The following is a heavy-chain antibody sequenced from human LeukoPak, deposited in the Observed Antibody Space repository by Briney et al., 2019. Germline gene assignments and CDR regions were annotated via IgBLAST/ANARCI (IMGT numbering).Heavy chain of an antibody. CDR3: ARTTVVAKYFDY. CDR2: IYYSGST. J-gene: IGHJ4*02. V-gene: IGHV4-31*03. Sequence: SETLSLTCTVSGGSISSGGYYWSWIRQHPGKGLEWIGYIYYSGSTYYNPSLKSRLTISVDTSKNQFSLKLSSVTAADTAVHYCARTTVVAKYFDYWGQGTLVTVSS. CDR1: GGSISSGGYY. D-gene: IGHD4-23*01.